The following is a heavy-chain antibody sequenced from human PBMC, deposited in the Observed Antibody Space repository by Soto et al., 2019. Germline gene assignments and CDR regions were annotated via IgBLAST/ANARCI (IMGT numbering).Heavy chain of an antibody. D-gene: IGHD6-13*01. CDR3: VRPYYSSSWFPFDR. CDR1: GFDFGDYY. V-gene: IGHV3-11*01. CDR2: IDSGDGTT. J-gene: IGHJ4*02. Sequence: GGSLRLSCTVSGFDFGDYYMSWIRQAPGKGLEWVSYIDSGDGTTYYTDSVKGRFTISRDNAKKTVYLQMSSLRVEDTALYYCVRPYYSSSWFPFDRWGQGTLVTVSS.